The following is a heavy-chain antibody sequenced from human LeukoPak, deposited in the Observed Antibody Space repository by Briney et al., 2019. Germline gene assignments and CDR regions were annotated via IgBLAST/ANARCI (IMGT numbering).Heavy chain of an antibody. J-gene: IGHJ4*02. D-gene: IGHD3-22*01. Sequence: GGSLRLSCAASGFTVSSNYMSWVRQAPGKGLEWVSSISSSSSYIYYADSVKGRFTISRDNAKNSLYLQMNSLRAEDTAVYYCARDLVPYYYDSSGYLYWGQGTLVTVSS. V-gene: IGHV3-21*01. CDR3: ARDLVPYYYDSSGYLY. CDR1: GFTVSSNY. CDR2: ISSSSSYI.